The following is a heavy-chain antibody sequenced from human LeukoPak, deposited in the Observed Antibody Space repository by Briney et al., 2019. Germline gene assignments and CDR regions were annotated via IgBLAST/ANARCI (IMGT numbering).Heavy chain of an antibody. CDR3: ARGAAGIIDY. V-gene: IGHV3-23*01. CDR2: ISGSGGVT. J-gene: IGHJ4*02. CDR1: EFTFSSHA. D-gene: IGHD6-13*01. Sequence: GGSLRLSRAASEFTFSSHAMSWVRQAPGKGLEWVSIISGSGGVTYYADSVKGRFTISRDNAKNSLYLQMNSLRAEDTAVYYCARGAAGIIDYWGQGTLVTVSS.